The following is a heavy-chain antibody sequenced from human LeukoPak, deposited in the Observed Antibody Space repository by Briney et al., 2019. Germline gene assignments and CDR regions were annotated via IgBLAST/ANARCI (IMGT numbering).Heavy chain of an antibody. J-gene: IGHJ4*02. CDR1: GGSISSYY. CDR3: ARGRNCSGGSCYHFDY. Sequence: SETLSLTCTVSGGSISSYYWSWIRQPPGKGLEWIGYIYDSGSTNYNPSLKSRVTISVDTSKNQFSLKLSSVTAADTAVYYCARGRNCSGGSCYHFDYWGQGTLVTVSS. CDR2: IYDSGST. D-gene: IGHD2-15*01. V-gene: IGHV4-59*12.